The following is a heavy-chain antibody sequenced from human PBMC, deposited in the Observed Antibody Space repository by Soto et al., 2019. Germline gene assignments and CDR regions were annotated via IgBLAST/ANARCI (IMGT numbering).Heavy chain of an antibody. J-gene: IGHJ4*02. CDR3: ARATPAGSADF. CDR1: GGSNIRDGYY. V-gene: IGHV4-31*03. D-gene: IGHD2-2*01. Sequence: TLSLTCTVSGGSNIRDGYYWSWIRQHPGKGLEWIAYISYSGSSYSNPSLKSRVTISADTSKNQFSLRLTSVTAADTAVYFCARATPAGSADFWGQGTLVTVSS. CDR2: ISYSGSS.